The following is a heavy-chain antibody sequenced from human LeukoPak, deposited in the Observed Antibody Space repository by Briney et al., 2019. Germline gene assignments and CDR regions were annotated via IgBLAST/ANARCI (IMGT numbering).Heavy chain of an antibody. Sequence: SETLSLTCAVYGGSFSGYYWSWIRQPPGKGLEWIGEINHSGSTNYNPSPKRRVTISVDTSKNQFSLKLSSVTAADTAVYYCARGLNYYDSSGYFHWGQGTLVTVSS. D-gene: IGHD3-22*01. J-gene: IGHJ4*02. V-gene: IGHV4-34*01. CDR2: INHSGST. CDR1: GGSFSGYY. CDR3: ARGLNYYDSSGYFH.